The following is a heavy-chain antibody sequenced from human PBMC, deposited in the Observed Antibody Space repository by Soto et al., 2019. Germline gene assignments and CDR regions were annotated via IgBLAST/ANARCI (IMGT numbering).Heavy chain of an antibody. CDR3: ASLAIAAPGGNLDY. Sequence: GGSLRLSCAASRFTFSSYWMSWVRQAPGKGLEWVANIKQDGSEKYYVDSVKGRFTISRDNAKNSLYLQMNSLRAEDTAVYYCASLAIAAPGGNLDYWGQGTLVTVSS. CDR2: IKQDGSEK. D-gene: IGHD6-13*01. J-gene: IGHJ4*02. V-gene: IGHV3-7*01. CDR1: RFTFSSYW.